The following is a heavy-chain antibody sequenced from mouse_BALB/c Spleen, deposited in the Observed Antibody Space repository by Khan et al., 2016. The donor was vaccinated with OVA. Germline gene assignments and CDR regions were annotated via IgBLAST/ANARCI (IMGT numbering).Heavy chain of an antibody. Sequence: VQLQQSGAELVKPGASVKLSCTASGFNIKDTYMHWVKQRPEQGLEWIGRIDPANGNTKYDPKFQGKATITAGTSSNTAYLQLSSLTSEDTAVYYWARGLYDGYYGLDYWGQGTTRTVSS. V-gene: IGHV14-3*02. D-gene: IGHD2-3*01. CDR3: ARGLYDGYYGLDY. CDR2: IDPANGNT. J-gene: IGHJ2*01. CDR1: GFNIKDTY.